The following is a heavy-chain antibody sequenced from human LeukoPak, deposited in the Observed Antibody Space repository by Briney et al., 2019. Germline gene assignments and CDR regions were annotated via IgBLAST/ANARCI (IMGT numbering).Heavy chain of an antibody. CDR2: INPNSGGT. V-gene: IGHV1-2*02. CDR3: AREFADYGGPKDY. J-gene: IGHJ4*02. CDR1: GCTFTGYF. Sequence: ASVKVSCKASGCTFTGYFMDWVRQTPGQGLEWMGWINPNSGGTNYAQKFQGRVTMTRDTSISTAYMELTSLRSDDTAVYSCAREFADYGGPKDYWGQGTLVTVSS. D-gene: IGHD4-23*01.